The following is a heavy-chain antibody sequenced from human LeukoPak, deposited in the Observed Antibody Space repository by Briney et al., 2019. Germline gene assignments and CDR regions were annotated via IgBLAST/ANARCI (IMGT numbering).Heavy chain of an antibody. V-gene: IGHV3-30*04. J-gene: IGHJ4*02. CDR2: ISYDGSNK. CDR3: ARDGGRVYPVKTYYFDY. CDR1: GFTFSSYA. D-gene: IGHD3-16*01. Sequence: GGSLRLSCAASGFTFSSYAMHWVRQAPGKGLEWVAVISYDGSNKYYADSVKGRFTISRDNSKNTLYLQMNSLRAEDTAVYYCARDGGRVYPVKTYYFDYWGQGTLVTVSS.